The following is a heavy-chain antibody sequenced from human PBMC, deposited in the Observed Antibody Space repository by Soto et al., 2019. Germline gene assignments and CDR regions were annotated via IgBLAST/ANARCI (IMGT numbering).Heavy chain of an antibody. CDR1: GMSFTGPY. Sequence: PSETLSLTCTVSGMSFTGPYWTFLRLSPGKGLEWIGEINQGGSTNYNPSLESRLTLSIDTSKNQFSLRLRSVTAADTAIYYCAGDSFRFLSHWGQGTPVTVSS. CDR2: INQGGST. V-gene: IGHV4-34*01. D-gene: IGHD3-3*01. CDR3: AGDSFRFLSH. J-gene: IGHJ4*02.